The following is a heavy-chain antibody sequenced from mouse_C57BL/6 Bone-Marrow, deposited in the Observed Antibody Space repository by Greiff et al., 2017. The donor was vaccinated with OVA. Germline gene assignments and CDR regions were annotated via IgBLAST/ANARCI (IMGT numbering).Heavy chain of an antibody. CDR1: GYSITSGYY. V-gene: IGHV3-6*01. D-gene: IGHD2-4*01. CDR2: ISYDGSN. CDR3: ASYDYDKDWYFDV. Sequence: EVQLQESGPGLVKPSQSLSLTCSVTGYSITSGYYWNWIRQFPGNKLEWMGYISYDGSNNYNPSLKNRISITRDTSKNQFFLKLNSVTTEDTATYYCASYDYDKDWYFDVWGTGTTVTVSS. J-gene: IGHJ1*03.